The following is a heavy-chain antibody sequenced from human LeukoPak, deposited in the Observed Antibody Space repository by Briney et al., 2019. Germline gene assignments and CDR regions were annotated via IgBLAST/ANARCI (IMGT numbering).Heavy chain of an antibody. CDR1: GYTFTGYY. CDR3: ASYIGELGSSLDYFDY. Sequence: ASVKVSCKASGYTFTGYYMHWVRQAPGQGLEWMGWINPNSGGTNYAQKFQGRVTMTRDTSISTAYMELSRLRSDDTAVYYCASYIGELGSSLDYFDYWGQGTLVTVSS. J-gene: IGHJ4*02. CDR2: INPNSGGT. D-gene: IGHD7-27*01. V-gene: IGHV1-2*02.